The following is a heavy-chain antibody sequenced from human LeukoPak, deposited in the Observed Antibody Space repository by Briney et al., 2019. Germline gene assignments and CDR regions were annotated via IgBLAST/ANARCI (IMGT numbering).Heavy chain of an antibody. V-gene: IGHV5-51*01. Sequence: GESLKISCRTSGYSFSKYWIAWVRQKPGKGLEWMGIIYPGDSDTRYSPSFEGQVTMSVDESINTAYLQWSNLEASDSAMYYCASLSNSSGWFWYFDLWGRGTLVTVSS. CDR2: IYPGDSDT. CDR3: ASLSNSSGWFWYFDL. CDR1: GYSFSKYW. J-gene: IGHJ2*01. D-gene: IGHD6-19*01.